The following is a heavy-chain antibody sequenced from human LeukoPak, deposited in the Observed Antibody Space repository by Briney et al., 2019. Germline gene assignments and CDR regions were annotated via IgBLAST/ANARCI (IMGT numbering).Heavy chain of an antibody. D-gene: IGHD5-18*01. CDR2: IYTSGST. CDR3: AREYRGGYSFD. V-gene: IGHV4-61*02. CDR1: GGSISSGSYY. J-gene: IGHJ4*02. Sequence: PSETLSLTCTVSGGSISSGSYYWSWIRQPAGKGLEWIGRIYTSGSTNYNPSLKSRVTISVDTSKNQFSLKLSSVTAADTAVYYCAREYRGGYSFDWGQGTLVTVSS.